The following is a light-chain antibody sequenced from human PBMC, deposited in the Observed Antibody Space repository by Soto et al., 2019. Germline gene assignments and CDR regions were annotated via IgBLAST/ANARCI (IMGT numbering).Light chain of an antibody. Sequence: DIVMTQSPLSLPVTPGESASISCRSSQSLLHSNGYNYLNWYLQKPGQSPQLLIYLGSNRASGVPDRFSGSGSGTDFTLQITRVEAEDVGVYYCMQDLQPPRTFGQGTKVEI. CDR1: QSLLHSNGYNY. J-gene: IGKJ1*01. CDR2: LGS. V-gene: IGKV2-28*01. CDR3: MQDLQPPRT.